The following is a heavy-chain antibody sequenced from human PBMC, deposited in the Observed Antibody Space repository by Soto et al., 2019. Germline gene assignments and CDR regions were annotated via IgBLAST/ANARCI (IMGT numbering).Heavy chain of an antibody. CDR2: ISAYNGNT. D-gene: IGHD1-26*01. Sequence: GASVKVSCKASGYTFTSYGISWVRQAPGQGLEWMGWISAYNGNTNYAQKLQGRVTMTTDTSTSTAYMELRSLRSDDTAVYYCARDRSIVGATTNYFDYWGQGTLVTVSS. CDR3: ARDRSIVGATTNYFDY. CDR1: GYTFTSYG. J-gene: IGHJ4*02. V-gene: IGHV1-18*04.